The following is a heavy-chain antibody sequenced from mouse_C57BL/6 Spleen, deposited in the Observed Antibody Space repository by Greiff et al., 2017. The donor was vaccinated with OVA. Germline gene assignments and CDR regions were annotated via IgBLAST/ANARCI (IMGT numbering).Heavy chain of an antibody. V-gene: IGHV1-69*01. D-gene: IGHD1-1*01. Sequence: VQLQQPGAELVMPGASVKLSCKASGYTFTSYWMHWVKQRPGQGLEWIGEIDPSDSYTNYNQKFKGKSTLTVDKSSSTAYMQLSSRTSEDSAVYYCARTATVVDFAYWGQGTTLTVSA. CDR2: IDPSDSYT. CDR1: GYTFTSYW. J-gene: IGHJ2*01. CDR3: ARTATVVDFAY.